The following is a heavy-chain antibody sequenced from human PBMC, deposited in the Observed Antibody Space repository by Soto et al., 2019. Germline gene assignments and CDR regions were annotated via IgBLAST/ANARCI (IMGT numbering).Heavy chain of an antibody. Sequence: GGSLRLSCAASGFTFSGSAMHWVRQASGKGLEWVGRIRSKANSYATADAASVKGRFTISGEDSQNTAYLQMTSLKTEDTAVYYCTRATVTTRGFDYWGQGTLVTVSS. CDR1: GFTFSGSA. CDR2: IRSKANSYAT. J-gene: IGHJ4*02. V-gene: IGHV3-73*01. CDR3: TRATVTTRGFDY. D-gene: IGHD4-17*01.